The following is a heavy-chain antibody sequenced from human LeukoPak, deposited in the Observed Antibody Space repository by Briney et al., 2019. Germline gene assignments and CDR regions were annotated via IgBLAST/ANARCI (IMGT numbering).Heavy chain of an antibody. Sequence: GASVKVSCKASGYTFNGFYLHWVRQAPGQGLEWMGWTNPNSGGTNYAQKFQGRVTMTRDTSVSTAYMELSRLRSDDTAVYYCARWMATVTTPDYWGQGTLVTVSS. CDR2: TNPNSGGT. CDR1: GYTFNGFY. V-gene: IGHV1-2*02. D-gene: IGHD4-11*01. CDR3: ARWMATVTTPDY. J-gene: IGHJ4*02.